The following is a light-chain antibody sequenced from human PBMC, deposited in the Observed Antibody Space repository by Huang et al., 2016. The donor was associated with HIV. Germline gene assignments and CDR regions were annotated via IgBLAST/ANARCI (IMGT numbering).Light chain of an antibody. CDR2: DTS. CDR3: QQRSHWPWT. CDR1: QSVITY. J-gene: IGKJ1*01. V-gene: IGKV3-11*01. Sequence: EIVMAQSPATLSLSPGQRATLSCRASQSVITYLAWFQHRPDQAPRLLIYDTSIRATGLPARFGGSGSGTDFTLTISSLEPEDFAVYYCQQRSHWPWTFGQGTRVEI.